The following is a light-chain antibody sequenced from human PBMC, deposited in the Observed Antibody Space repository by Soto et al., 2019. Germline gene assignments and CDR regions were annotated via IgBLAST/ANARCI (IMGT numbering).Light chain of an antibody. CDR3: QQYHTLPIT. Sequence: DIQMTHSPSSLSASVGDSVTITCQASQGIKKYLNWYQQTPGNAPKLLIFDTSDLETGVPSRFSGRGSGTDFTFTISSLKPEDVEAYYCQQYHTLPITFGGGTKVDIK. V-gene: IGKV1-33*01. J-gene: IGKJ4*01. CDR2: DTS. CDR1: QGIKKY.